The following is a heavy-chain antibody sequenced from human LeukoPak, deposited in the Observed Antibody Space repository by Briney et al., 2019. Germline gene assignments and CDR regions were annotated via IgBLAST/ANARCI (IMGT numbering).Heavy chain of an antibody. V-gene: IGHV1-46*01. Sequence: ASVKVSCKASGYTFTSYYMHWVRQAPGQGLEWMGIINPSGGSTSYAQKFQGRATMTRDTSTSTVYMELSSLRSEDTAVYYCAREGNCSGGSCYKAYYYYGMDVWGQGTTVTVSS. D-gene: IGHD2-15*01. CDR3: AREGNCSGGSCYKAYYYYGMDV. CDR1: GYTFTSYY. CDR2: INPSGGST. J-gene: IGHJ6*02.